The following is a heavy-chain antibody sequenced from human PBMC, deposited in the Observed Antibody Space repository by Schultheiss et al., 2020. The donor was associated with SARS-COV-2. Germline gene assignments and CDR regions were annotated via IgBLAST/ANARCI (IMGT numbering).Heavy chain of an antibody. J-gene: IGHJ6*02. CDR1: GFTFSSYG. V-gene: IGHV3-30*19. CDR2: IWYDGSNK. CDR3: ARDAISSSWYVGYYYYYYGMDV. D-gene: IGHD6-13*01. Sequence: GGSLRLSCAASGFTFSSYGMHWVRQAPGKGLEWVAVIWYDGSNKYYADSVKGRFTISRDNSKNTLYLQMNSLRAEDTAVYYCARDAISSSWYVGYYYYYYGMDVWGQGTTVTVSS.